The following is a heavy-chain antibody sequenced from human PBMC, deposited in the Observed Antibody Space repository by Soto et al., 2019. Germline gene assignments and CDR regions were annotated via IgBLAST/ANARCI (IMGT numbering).Heavy chain of an antibody. J-gene: IGHJ6*03. D-gene: IGHD2-2*02. V-gene: IGHV4-34*01. CDR1: GGSFSGYY. CDR2: INHSGST. CDR3: ARGRYCSSTSCYKYYYYYMDV. Sequence: SETLSLTCTVYGGSFSGYYWSWIRQPPGKGLEWIGEINHSGSTNYNPSLKSRVTISVDTSKNQFSLKLSPVTAADTAVYYCARGRYCSSTSCYKYYYYYMDVWGKGTTVTVSS.